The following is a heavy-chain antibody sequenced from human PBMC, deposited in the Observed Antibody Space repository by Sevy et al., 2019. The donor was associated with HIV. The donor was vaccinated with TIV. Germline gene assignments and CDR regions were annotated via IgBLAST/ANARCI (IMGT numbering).Heavy chain of an antibody. CDR1: GFTYNGYG. V-gene: IGHV3-33*01. CDR3: ARESIAVAGIGYYFHY. CDR2: IWYDGSNK. Sequence: GGSLRLSCAASGFTYNGYGMHWVRQAPGKGLEWVAVIWYDGSNKEYADSVKGRFTICRDKSKNTLYRQMNNLRAEDTAVYYCARESIAVAGIGYYFHYWGQGTLVTVSS. J-gene: IGHJ4*02. D-gene: IGHD6-19*01.